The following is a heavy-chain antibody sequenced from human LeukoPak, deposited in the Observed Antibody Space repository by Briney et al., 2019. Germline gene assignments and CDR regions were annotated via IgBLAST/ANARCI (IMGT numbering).Heavy chain of an antibody. Sequence: PGGSLRLSCAASGFTFSSYGMSWVRQAPGKGLEWVSAISGSGGSTYYADSVKGRFTISRDNSKNTLYLQMNSLRAEDTAVYYCARSLVGATLDYYYYYYMDVWGKGTTVTVSS. CDR3: ARSLVGATLDYYYYYYMDV. CDR1: GFTFSSYG. CDR2: ISGSGGST. D-gene: IGHD1-26*01. J-gene: IGHJ6*03. V-gene: IGHV3-23*01.